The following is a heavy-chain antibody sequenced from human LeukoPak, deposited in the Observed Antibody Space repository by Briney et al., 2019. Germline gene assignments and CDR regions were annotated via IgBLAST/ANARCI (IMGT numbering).Heavy chain of an antibody. Sequence: GGSLRLSCADPRVTLRLAWLHTGRQAPGKGLVWVSRIDSDGSSTSYAGSVKGRFTISRDNAKNTLYLQMNSLRAEDTPRYYCVRKGGYHPCENWGQGTLVTVSS. CDR1: RVTLRLAW. V-gene: IGHV3-74*01. J-gene: IGHJ4*02. D-gene: IGHD1-26*01. CDR2: IDSDGSST. CDR3: VRKGGYHPCEN.